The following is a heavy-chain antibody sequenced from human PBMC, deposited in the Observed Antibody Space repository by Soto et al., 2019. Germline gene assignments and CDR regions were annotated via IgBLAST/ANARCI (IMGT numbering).Heavy chain of an antibody. CDR2: IIPIFGTT. CDR3: ARGTRSGSYYYYGLDV. D-gene: IGHD1-26*01. Sequence: ASVKVSCKASGCTFSSYAISWVRQAPGQGLEWMGGIIPIFGTTNYARRFQGRVTITADKSTSTAYMELRSLRSEDTAVYYCARGTRSGSYYYYGLDVWGQGTTVTVSS. J-gene: IGHJ6*02. V-gene: IGHV1-69*06. CDR1: GCTFSSYA.